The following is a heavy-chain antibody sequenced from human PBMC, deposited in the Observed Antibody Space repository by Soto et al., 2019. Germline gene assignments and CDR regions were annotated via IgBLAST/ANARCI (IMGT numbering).Heavy chain of an antibody. Sequence: GGSLRLSCAASGFTFSSYGMHWVRQAPGKGLEWVAVIWYDGSNKYYADSVKGRFTISRDNSKNTLYLQMNSLRAEDTAVYYCARVSGYSYGYGMDVWGQGTTVTVSS. CDR2: IWYDGSNK. CDR3: ARVSGYSYGYGMDV. D-gene: IGHD5-18*01. CDR1: GFTFSSYG. V-gene: IGHV3-33*01. J-gene: IGHJ6*02.